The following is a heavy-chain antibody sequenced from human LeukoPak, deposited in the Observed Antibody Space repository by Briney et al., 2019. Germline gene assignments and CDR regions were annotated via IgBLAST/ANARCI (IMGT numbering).Heavy chain of an antibody. CDR3: ASDIGAYGSGSYADY. D-gene: IGHD3-10*01. CDR1: GGSISSYY. J-gene: IGHJ4*02. V-gene: IGHV4-59*12. CDR2: IYYSGST. Sequence: SETLSLTCTVSGGSISSYYWSWIRQPPGKGLEWIGYIYYSGSTNYNPSLKSRVTISVDTSKNQFSLKLSSVTAADTAVYYCASDIGAYGSGSYADYWGQGTLVTVSS.